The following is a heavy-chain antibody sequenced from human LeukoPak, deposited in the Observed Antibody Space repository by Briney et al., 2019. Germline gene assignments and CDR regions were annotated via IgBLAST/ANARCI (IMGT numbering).Heavy chain of an antibody. J-gene: IGHJ4*02. Sequence: SVKVSCKASGGAFSSYAISWVRQAPGQGLEWMGGIIPIFGTANYAQKFQGRVTITTDESTSTAYMELSSLRSEDTAVYYCARGIVGATPLDYWGQGTLVTVST. V-gene: IGHV1-69*05. CDR2: IIPIFGTA. D-gene: IGHD1-26*01. CDR1: GGAFSSYA. CDR3: ARGIVGATPLDY.